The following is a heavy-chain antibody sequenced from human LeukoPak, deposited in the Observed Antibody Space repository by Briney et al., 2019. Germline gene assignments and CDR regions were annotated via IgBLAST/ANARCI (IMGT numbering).Heavy chain of an antibody. CDR2: ISGSGGST. Sequence: VASLRLSCAASGFTFSSYAMSWVRQAPGKGLEWVSAISGSGGSTYYADSVKGRFTISRDNSKNTLYLQMNSLRAEDTAVYYCAKALVIYYYDSSGSQSDYWGQGTLVTVSS. J-gene: IGHJ4*02. CDR1: GFTFSSYA. V-gene: IGHV3-23*01. D-gene: IGHD3-22*01. CDR3: AKALVIYYYDSSGSQSDY.